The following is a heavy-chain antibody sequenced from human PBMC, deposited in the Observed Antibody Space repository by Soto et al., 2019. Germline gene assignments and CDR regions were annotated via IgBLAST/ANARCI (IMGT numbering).Heavy chain of an antibody. CDR3: ARYRYSSGWYDFDY. CDR1: GFTFSSYG. D-gene: IGHD6-19*01. J-gene: IGHJ4*02. V-gene: IGHV3-33*01. Sequence: QVQLVESGGGVVQPGRSLRLSCAASGFTFSSYGMHWVRQAPGKGLEWVAVIWDDGSNKYYADSVKGRFTISRDNSKNTLYLQMNSLRAEDTAVYYCARYRYSSGWYDFDYWGQGTLVTVSS. CDR2: IWDDGSNK.